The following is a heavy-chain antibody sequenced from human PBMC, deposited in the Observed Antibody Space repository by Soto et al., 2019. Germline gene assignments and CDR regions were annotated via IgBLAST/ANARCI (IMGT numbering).Heavy chain of an antibody. J-gene: IGHJ5*02. CDR1: GGTIRSPDW. D-gene: IGHD6-19*01. V-gene: IGHV4-4*01. Sequence: ETLSLTCGVSGGTIRSPDWWTWVRQPPGKGLEWIGEIFQSGSTNYTPSLESRVTISVDKSKNQFSLTLTSVTAADTAVYFCARGRGRYSSGWSWFDPWGQGILVTVSS. CDR2: IFQSGST. CDR3: ARGRGRYSSGWSWFDP.